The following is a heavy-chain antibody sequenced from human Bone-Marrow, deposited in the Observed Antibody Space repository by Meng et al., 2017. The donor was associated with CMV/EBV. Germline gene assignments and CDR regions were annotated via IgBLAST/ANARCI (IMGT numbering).Heavy chain of an antibody. CDR2: ISSSSSYV. Sequence: GESLKISCAASGFTFSSYSMNWVRQAPGKGLEWVSSISSSSSYVYYADSVKGRFTISRDNAKNSLYLQMNSLRAEDTAVYYCATSKSTILGYCSSAACHLEYWGQGTLVTVSS. CDR3: ATSKSTILGYCSSAACHLEY. CDR1: GFTFSSYS. J-gene: IGHJ4*02. D-gene: IGHD2-2*01. V-gene: IGHV3-21*01.